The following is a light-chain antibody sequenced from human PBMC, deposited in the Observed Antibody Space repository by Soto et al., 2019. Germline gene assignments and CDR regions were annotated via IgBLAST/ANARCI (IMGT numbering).Light chain of an antibody. J-gene: IGKJ1*01. Sequence: EIVLTQSPGTLSLSPGERATLSCRASQSVSSSYLAWYQQKLGQAPRLLIYGASSRATGIPDRFSGSGSGTDFTLTISRLEPEDFAVHYCQQYGSSPPWTFGQGTKVDIK. CDR3: QQYGSSPPWT. CDR2: GAS. CDR1: QSVSSSY. V-gene: IGKV3-20*01.